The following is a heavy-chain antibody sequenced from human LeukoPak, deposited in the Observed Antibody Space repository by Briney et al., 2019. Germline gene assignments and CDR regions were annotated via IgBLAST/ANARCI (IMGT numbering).Heavy chain of an antibody. J-gene: IGHJ5*02. D-gene: IGHD6-19*01. CDR2: INHSGST. CDR1: GGSFSGYY. Sequence: KSSETLSLTCAVYGGSFSGYYWSWIRQPPGKGLEWIGEINHSGSTNYNPSLKSRVTISVDTSKNQFSLKLSSVTAADTAVYYCAGQVKWLVPRWFDPWGQGTLVTVSS. V-gene: IGHV4-34*01. CDR3: AGQVKWLVPRWFDP.